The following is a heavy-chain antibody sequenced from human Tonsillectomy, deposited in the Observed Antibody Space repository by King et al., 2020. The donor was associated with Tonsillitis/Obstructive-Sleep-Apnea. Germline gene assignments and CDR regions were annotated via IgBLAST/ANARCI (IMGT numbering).Heavy chain of an antibody. CDR2: INSDGSST. CDR1: GFTFSSYW. D-gene: IGHD4-17*01. Sequence: VQLVESGGGLVQPGGSLRLSCAASGFTFSSYWMHWVRHAPGKGLVWVSRINSDGSSTSYADSVKGRFTISRDNAKNTLYLQMNSLRAEDTAVYYCARDTVTTYYYYYMDVWAKGTTVTVSS. CDR3: ARDTVTTYYYYYMDV. V-gene: IGHV3-74*01. J-gene: IGHJ6*03.